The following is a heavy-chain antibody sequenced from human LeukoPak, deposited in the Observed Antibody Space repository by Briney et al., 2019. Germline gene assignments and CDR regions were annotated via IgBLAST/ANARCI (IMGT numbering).Heavy chain of an antibody. J-gene: IGHJ4*02. D-gene: IGHD3-10*01. CDR1: GYTFTSYY. Sequence: ASVKVSCKASGYTFTSYYMHWVRQAPGQGLEWMGRINPNSGGTNYAQKFQGRVTMTRDTSTSTAYMELSRLRSDDTAVYYCARESGDGSGSYDYWGQGTLATVSS. CDR2: INPNSGGT. CDR3: ARESGDGSGSYDY. V-gene: IGHV1-2*06.